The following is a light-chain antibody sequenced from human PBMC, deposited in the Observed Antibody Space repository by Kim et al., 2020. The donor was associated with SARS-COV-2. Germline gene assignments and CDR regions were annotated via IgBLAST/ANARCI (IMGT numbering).Light chain of an antibody. V-gene: IGKV1-39*01. Sequence: DIQMTQSPSSLSASVGDRVTITCRASQSISSYLNWYQQKPGKAPKLLIYAASSLQSGVPSRFSGSGSGTDFTLTISSLQPEDIATYYCHQSYSTPPLTFGGGTKVDIK. CDR2: AAS. CDR1: QSISSY. CDR3: HQSYSTPPLT. J-gene: IGKJ4*01.